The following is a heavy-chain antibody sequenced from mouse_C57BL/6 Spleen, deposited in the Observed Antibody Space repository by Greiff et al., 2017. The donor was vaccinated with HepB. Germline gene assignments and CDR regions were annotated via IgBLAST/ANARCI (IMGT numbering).Heavy chain of an antibody. CDR2: IYPGSGST. D-gene: IGHD2-4*01. J-gene: IGHJ4*01. Sequence: QVQLQQPGAELVKPGASVKMSCKASGYTFTSYWITWVKQRPGQGLEWIGDIYPGSGSTNYNEKFKSKATLTVDTSSSTAYMQLSSLTSEDSAVYYCAGDYDYDGRYAMDYWGQGTSVTVSS. CDR1: GYTFTSYW. CDR3: AGDYDYDGRYAMDY. V-gene: IGHV1-55*01.